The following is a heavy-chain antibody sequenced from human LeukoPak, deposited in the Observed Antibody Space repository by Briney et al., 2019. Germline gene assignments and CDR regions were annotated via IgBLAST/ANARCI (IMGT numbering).Heavy chain of an antibody. Sequence: SETLSLTCTVSGGSISSGSYYWSWIRQPAGKGLEWIGRIYTSGSTNYNPSLKSRVTISLDTSKNQFSLKLSSVTAADTAVYYCAREGSHGGWGQGTLVTVSS. CDR1: GGSISSGSYY. V-gene: IGHV4-61*02. J-gene: IGHJ4*02. CDR2: IYTSGST. D-gene: IGHD3-10*01. CDR3: AREGSHGG.